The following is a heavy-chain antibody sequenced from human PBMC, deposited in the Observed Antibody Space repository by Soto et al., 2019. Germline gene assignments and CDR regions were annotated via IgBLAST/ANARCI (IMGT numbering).Heavy chain of an antibody. CDR3: AKDLRMITFGGVIVSFDY. CDR1: GFTFSIYA. CDR2: ISGSGGST. Sequence: GGSLRLSCAASGFTFSIYAMSWVRQAPGKGLEWVSSISGSGGSTYYADSVKGRFIISRDNSKNTLYLQMNSLRAEDTAVYYCAKDLRMITFGGVIVSFDYWGQGTLVTVSS. J-gene: IGHJ4*02. V-gene: IGHV3-23*01. D-gene: IGHD3-16*02.